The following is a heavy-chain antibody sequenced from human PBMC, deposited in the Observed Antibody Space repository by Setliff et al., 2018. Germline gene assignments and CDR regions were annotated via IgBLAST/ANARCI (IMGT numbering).Heavy chain of an antibody. V-gene: IGHV4-61*09. CDR3: VRPGGTTVVARHFDY. CDR1: GASITSGGFY. CDR2: ISPSGST. D-gene: IGHD2-15*01. J-gene: IGHJ4*01. Sequence: SETLSLTCSVSGASITSGGFYWTWIRQPAGKGLERIGHISPSGSTTYNPSVKSRVTISLDTSKNHFSLKLDSVTAADTATYYCVRPGGTTVVARHFDYWGSGILVTVSS.